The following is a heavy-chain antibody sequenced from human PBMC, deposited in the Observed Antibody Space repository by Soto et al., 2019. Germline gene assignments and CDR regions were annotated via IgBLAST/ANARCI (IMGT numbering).Heavy chain of an antibody. CDR2: IKTDGSII. Sequence: EAQLVESGGGLVQPGGSLRLSCAASGFTFSSYWMHWVRHPPGKGLVWVSRIKTDGSIITYADSVQGRFTISRDNGKNTLYLQMDSLRAEDTAVYYCARVGSGYDHFDYWGQGHLVTVPS. J-gene: IGHJ4*02. V-gene: IGHV3-74*01. CDR1: GFTFSSYW. D-gene: IGHD5-12*01. CDR3: ARVGSGYDHFDY.